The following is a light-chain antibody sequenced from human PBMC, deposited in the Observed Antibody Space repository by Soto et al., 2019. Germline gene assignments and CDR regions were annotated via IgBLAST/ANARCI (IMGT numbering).Light chain of an antibody. CDR2: GAT. J-gene: IGKJ4*01. CDR1: QTVRDN. V-gene: IGKV3D-15*01. CDR3: QQYNNWPLT. Sequence: EVVMTQSPATLSVSPGERATLSCRASQTVRDNLGWYQQKPGQPPRLLIYGATTRATGIPARFSGSGSGTEFTLTIRRLQSEDFAIYYCQQYNNWPLTFGGGTKVEIK.